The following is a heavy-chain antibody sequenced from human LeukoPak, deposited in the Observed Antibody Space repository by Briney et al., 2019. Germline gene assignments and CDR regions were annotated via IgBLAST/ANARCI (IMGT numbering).Heavy chain of an antibody. V-gene: IGHV3-21*01. Sequence: GGSLRLSCAASGFTFNTYSMNWVRQAPGKGLEWVSSISSSSSYIYYADSVKGRFTISRDNAKNSLYLQMNNLRAEDTAVYYCASRGSQHSFDYWGQGTLVTVSS. CDR3: ASRGSQHSFDY. D-gene: IGHD1-26*01. J-gene: IGHJ4*02. CDR1: GFTFNTYS. CDR2: ISSSSSYI.